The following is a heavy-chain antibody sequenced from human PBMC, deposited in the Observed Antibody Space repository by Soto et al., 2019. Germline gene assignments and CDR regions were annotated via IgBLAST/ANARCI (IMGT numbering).Heavy chain of an antibody. J-gene: IGHJ6*02. D-gene: IGHD2-8*01. CDR1: GYSFTDYH. Sequence: ASVEVSCKASGYSFTDYHIHWVRQALGQGLEWLGRINPKSGGTSTAQKFQGWVTMTTDTSISTASMELTRLTSDDTAIYYCARGDSTDCSNGVCSFFYNHDMDVWGQGTTVTVSS. V-gene: IGHV1-2*04. CDR2: INPKSGGT. CDR3: ARGDSTDCSNGVCSFFYNHDMDV.